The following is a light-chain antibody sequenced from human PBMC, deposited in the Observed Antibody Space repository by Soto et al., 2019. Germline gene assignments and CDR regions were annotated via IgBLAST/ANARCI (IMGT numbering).Light chain of an antibody. V-gene: IGKV3-20*01. CDR3: QQGGGSLWT. Sequence: EIVLTQSPGTLSMSPGERATLSCRASQAVRSSFLAWYQHKPGQAPRLVIYGASTRATGIPDRFSGSGSGTDFTLTISRLEPEDIAVYYCQQGGGSLWTFGQGTKVEIK. CDR1: QAVRSSF. CDR2: GAS. J-gene: IGKJ1*01.